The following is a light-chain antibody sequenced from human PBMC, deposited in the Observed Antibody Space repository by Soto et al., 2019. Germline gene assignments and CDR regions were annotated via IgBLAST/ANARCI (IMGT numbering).Light chain of an antibody. V-gene: IGKV3-15*01. CDR1: QSFSSN. J-gene: IGKJ1*01. CDR2: DAS. CDR3: QQYKKWPRT. Sequence: IVMTQSPASLSVSPCERATLSWRASQSFSSNFAWYQQKPGQAPRLLIYDASTRATGIPARFSGSGSGTEFTLTISSLQSEDFAVYYCQQYKKWPRTFGHGTKVDI.